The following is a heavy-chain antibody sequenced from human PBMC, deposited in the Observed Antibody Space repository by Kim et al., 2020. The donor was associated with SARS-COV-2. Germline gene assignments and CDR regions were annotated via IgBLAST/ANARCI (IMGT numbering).Heavy chain of an antibody. D-gene: IGHD6-19*01. CDR1: GGSISSYY. J-gene: IGHJ5*02. CDR2: IYYSGST. Sequence: SETLSLTCTVSGGSISSYYWSWIRQPPGKGLEWIGYIYYSGSTNYNPSLKSRVTISVDTSKNQFSLKLSSVTAADTAVYYCARGGSGWYGEYWFDRWGQGTLVTVSS. CDR3: ARGGSGWYGEYWFDR. V-gene: IGHV4-59*01.